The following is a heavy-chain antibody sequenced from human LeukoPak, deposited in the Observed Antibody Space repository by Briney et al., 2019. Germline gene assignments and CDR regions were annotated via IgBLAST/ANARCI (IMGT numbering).Heavy chain of an antibody. CDR3: ARTTVTIQFDY. CDR1: GFTFSDYY. J-gene: IGHJ4*02. Sequence: GGSLRLSCAASGFTFSDYYMSWIRQAPGKGLEWVSYISSSGSTIYYADSAKGRFTISRDNAKNSLYLQMNSLRAEDTAVYYCARTTVTIQFDYWGQGTLVTVSS. D-gene: IGHD4-11*01. V-gene: IGHV3-11*01. CDR2: ISSSGSTI.